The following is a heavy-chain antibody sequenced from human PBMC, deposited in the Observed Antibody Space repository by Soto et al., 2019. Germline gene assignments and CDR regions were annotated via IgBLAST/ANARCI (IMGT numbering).Heavy chain of an antibody. V-gene: IGHV4-34*01. J-gene: IGHJ4*02. CDR1: GGSFSGYI. CDR3: ARGLITANSYSGGWYYLDS. CDR2: INHSGST. D-gene: IGHD3-10*01. Sequence: QVQLQQWGAGLLKPSETLSLTCAVHGGSFSGYIWTWIRQPPGKGLQWIGQINHSGSTYYNPSLRSRVSISVYTSNDQFSLELTSVTAADTAVYYCARGLITANSYSGGWYYLDSWGQGTLVTVSS.